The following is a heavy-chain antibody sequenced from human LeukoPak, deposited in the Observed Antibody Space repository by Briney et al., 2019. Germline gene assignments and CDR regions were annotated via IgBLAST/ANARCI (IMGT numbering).Heavy chain of an antibody. Sequence: PGGSLRLFCAASGFTFSGSAMHWVRHASGKGLERVGRIRSKANSYATAYAASVKGRFTISRDDSKNTAYLQMNSLKTEDTAVYYCTTQQMATITGYLGYWGQGTLVTVSS. V-gene: IGHV3-73*01. CDR3: TTQQMATITGYLGY. J-gene: IGHJ4*02. D-gene: IGHD5-24*01. CDR2: IRSKANSYAT. CDR1: GFTFSGSA.